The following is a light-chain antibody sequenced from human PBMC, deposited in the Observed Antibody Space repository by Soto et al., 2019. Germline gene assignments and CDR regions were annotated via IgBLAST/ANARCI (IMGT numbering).Light chain of an antibody. CDR2: AAS. Sequence: EVVLTQSPATLSVSPGERATLSCRASHSVITNLAWYQQKSGQAPRLLIYAASTRATDIPARFSGSGSGTEFTLTISNLQSEDFVVYYCQQYNNWPSTFGQGTKVDI. J-gene: IGKJ1*01. V-gene: IGKV3-15*01. CDR3: QQYNNWPST. CDR1: HSVITN.